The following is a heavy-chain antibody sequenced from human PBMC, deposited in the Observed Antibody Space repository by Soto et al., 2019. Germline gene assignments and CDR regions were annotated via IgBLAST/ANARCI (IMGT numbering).Heavy chain of an antibody. CDR3: ARRRYCGADCYSNYYYGMDV. CDR1: GDTFSSYT. Sequence: QVQLVQSGAELKKPGSSVKVSCRASGDTFSSYTVSWVRQAPGQGLEWMGRIIPILGITNYAQKFQGRVTTTADKSRTTAYMELSTLRSDDTAIYYCARRRYCGADCYSNYYYGMDVWGQGTSVTVSS. CDR2: IIPILGIT. D-gene: IGHD2-21*02. V-gene: IGHV1-69*02. J-gene: IGHJ6*02.